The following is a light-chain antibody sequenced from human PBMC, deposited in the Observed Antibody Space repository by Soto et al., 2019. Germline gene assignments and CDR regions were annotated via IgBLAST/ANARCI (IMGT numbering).Light chain of an antibody. CDR1: ASDVGAYNY. J-gene: IGLJ2*01. CDR2: EVT. V-gene: IGLV2-14*01. CDR3: SSYTTTTTQV. Sequence: QSALTQPASVSGSPGQSITISCTGTASDVGAYNYVSWYQHRPGKAPQLMISEVTKRPSGVSDRFSGSKSGNTASLTISGLQAEDEADYYCSSYTTTTTQVFGGGTKLTVL.